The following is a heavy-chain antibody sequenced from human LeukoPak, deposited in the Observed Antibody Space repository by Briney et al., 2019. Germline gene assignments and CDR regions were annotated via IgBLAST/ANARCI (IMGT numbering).Heavy chain of an antibody. CDR3: ARDRGGYWSNWFDP. CDR1: GFTFSDYY. CDR2: ISSSGSTI. J-gene: IGHJ5*02. V-gene: IGHV3-11*01. Sequence: GGSLRLSCAASGFTFSDYYMSWIRQAPGKGLEWVSYISSSGSTIYYADSVKGRFTISRDNSKNTLYLQMNSLRAEDTAVYYCARDRGGYWSNWFDPWGQGTLVTVSS. D-gene: IGHD3-22*01.